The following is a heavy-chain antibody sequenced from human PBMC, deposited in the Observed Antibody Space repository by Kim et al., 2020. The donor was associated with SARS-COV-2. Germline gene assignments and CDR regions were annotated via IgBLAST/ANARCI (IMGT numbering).Heavy chain of an antibody. CDR3: ARDFPYYDFWSGYYTHHYFDY. Sequence: GGSLRLSCAASGFTFSSYEMNWVRQAPGKGLEWVSYISSSGSTIYYADSVKGRFTISRDNAKNSLYRQMNSLRAEDTAVYYCARDFPYYDFWSGYYTHHYFDYWGQGTLVTVSS. CDR2: ISSSGSTI. D-gene: IGHD3-3*01. V-gene: IGHV3-48*03. CDR1: GFTFSSYE. J-gene: IGHJ4*02.